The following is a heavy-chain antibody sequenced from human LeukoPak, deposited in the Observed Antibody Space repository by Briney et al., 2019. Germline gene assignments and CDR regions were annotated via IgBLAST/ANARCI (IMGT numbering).Heavy chain of an antibody. J-gene: IGHJ4*02. V-gene: IGHV1-18*01. CDR2: ISTYNGNT. Sequence: ASVKVSCKASGYTFTSYGISWVRQAPGQGLEWMGWISTYNGNTNYAQKLQGRVTMTTDTSTSTAYMELRSLRSDDTAVYYCARDLSAYYDSSGYSHFDYWGQETLVTVSS. CDR1: GYTFTSYG. D-gene: IGHD3-22*01. CDR3: ARDLSAYYDSSGYSHFDY.